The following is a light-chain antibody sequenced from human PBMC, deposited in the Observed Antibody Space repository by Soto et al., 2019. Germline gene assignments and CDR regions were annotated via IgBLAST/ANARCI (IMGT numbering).Light chain of an antibody. CDR3: SSYAGRITLV. V-gene: IGLV2-23*01. CDR1: RSDVGGYNL. CDR2: DDN. J-gene: IGLJ2*01. Sequence: QSVLTQTASVSGSPGQSITMSCTGSRSDVGGYNLVSWYQQHPGKAPKLLISDDNKRPSGVSDRFSGSKSGNTASLTISGLQAEDEGDYYCSSYAGRITLVFGGGTKVTVL.